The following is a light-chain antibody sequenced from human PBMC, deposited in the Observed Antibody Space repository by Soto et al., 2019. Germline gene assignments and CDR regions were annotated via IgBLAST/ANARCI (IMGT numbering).Light chain of an antibody. J-gene: IGKJ4*01. CDR3: QKYDSYSLT. CDR2: KAS. V-gene: IGKV1-5*03. CDR1: QSVNSW. Sequence: DIQMTQSPSTLSASVGDRVIITCRASQSVNSWLAWYQQKPGKAPKLLIYKASSLESGVPSRFSGSASGTEFTLTLSSLQPGDFATYYFQKYDSYSLTFGGGTTVEIK.